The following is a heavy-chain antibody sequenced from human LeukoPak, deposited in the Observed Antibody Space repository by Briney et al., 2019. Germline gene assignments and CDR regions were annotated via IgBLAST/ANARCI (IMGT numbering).Heavy chain of an antibody. D-gene: IGHD2-21*01. Sequence: GGSLRLSCAASGFTFSSYAMHWVRQAPGKGLEWVAVISYDGSNKYYADSVKGRFTISRDNSKNTLYLQMNSLRAEDTAVYYCARVCGGPPAYYYYYGMDVWGQGTTVTVSS. V-gene: IGHV3-30*04. CDR2: ISYDGSNK. CDR3: ARVCGGPPAYYYYYGMDV. J-gene: IGHJ6*02. CDR1: GFTFSSYA.